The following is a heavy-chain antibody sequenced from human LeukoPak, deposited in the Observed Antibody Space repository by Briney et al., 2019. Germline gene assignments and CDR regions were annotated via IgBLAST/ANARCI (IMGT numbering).Heavy chain of an antibody. V-gene: IGHV3-23*01. Sequence: GGSLSLSCAAPGLTFSNYAMTWVRQAPGKGLEWVSSIRGDGCGAVYTDSVKGRFTTSRDNSKNMLYLQMNSLRAEDTALHYCTKDPNGDYICAFDPWGQGTLVTVSS. CDR1: GLTFSNYA. D-gene: IGHD4-17*01. CDR3: TKDPNGDYICAFDP. J-gene: IGHJ5*02. CDR2: IRGDGCGA.